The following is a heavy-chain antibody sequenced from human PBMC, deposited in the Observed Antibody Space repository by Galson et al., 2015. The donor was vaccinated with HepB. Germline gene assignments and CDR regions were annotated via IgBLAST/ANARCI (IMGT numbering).Heavy chain of an antibody. V-gene: IGHV3-21*01. Sequence: SLRLSCAASGFTFSSYSMNWVRQAPGKGLEWVSSISSSSSYIYYADSVKGRFTISRDNAKNSLYLQMNSLRAEDTAVYYCARDLRGRRYFDWSALYWGQGTLSPSPQ. CDR3: ARDLRGRRYFDWSALY. J-gene: IGHJ4*02. CDR2: ISSSSSYI. CDR1: GFTFSSYS. D-gene: IGHD3-9*01.